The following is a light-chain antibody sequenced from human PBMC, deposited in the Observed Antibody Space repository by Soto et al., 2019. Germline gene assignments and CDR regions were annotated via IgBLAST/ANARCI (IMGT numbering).Light chain of an antibody. J-gene: IGLJ1*01. CDR3: SSYTSSDIFV. Sequence: QSVLTQPPSVSGSPGQSVTISRTGTSSNVGSYNRVSWYQQPPGTAPKLMIYEVSNRPSGVPDRFSGSKSGNTASLTISGLQAEDEADYYCSSYTSSDIFVFGSGTKLTVL. CDR2: EVS. CDR1: SSNVGSYNR. V-gene: IGLV2-18*02.